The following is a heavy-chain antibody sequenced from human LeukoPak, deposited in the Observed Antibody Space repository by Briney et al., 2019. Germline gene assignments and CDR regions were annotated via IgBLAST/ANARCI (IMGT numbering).Heavy chain of an antibody. V-gene: IGHV3-7*01. J-gene: IGHJ4*02. D-gene: IGHD2-2*01. CDR3: ARVGYCSTTSCYWRAFDC. Sequence: GGSLRLSCAASGLTFSSHWMSWVRQAPGKGLEWVANINQDRTEQYYVDSVKGRFTISRDNAKNSLYLQMNSLRAEDTAVYYCARVGYCSTTSCYWRAFDCWGQGTLVTVSS. CDR1: GLTFSSHW. CDR2: INQDRTEQ.